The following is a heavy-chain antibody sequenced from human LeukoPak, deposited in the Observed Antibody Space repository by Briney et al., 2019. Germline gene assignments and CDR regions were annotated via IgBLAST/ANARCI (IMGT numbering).Heavy chain of an antibody. CDR1: GFTFSSDW. V-gene: IGHV3-74*01. CDR2: IDRDGRST. J-gene: IGHJ4*02. CDR3: ARHPYDILTGPSFDY. Sequence: GGSLRLSCAASGFTFSSDWMHWVRQAPGKGLVWVSRIDRDGRSTTYADSVKGRFTISRDNAKNTLYLQMNSLRAEDTAVYYCARHPYDILTGPSFDYWGQGTLVTVSS. D-gene: IGHD3-9*01.